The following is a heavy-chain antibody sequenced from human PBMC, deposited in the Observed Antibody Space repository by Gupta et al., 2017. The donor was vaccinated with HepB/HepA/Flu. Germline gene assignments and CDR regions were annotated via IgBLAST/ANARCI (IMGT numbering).Heavy chain of an antibody. CDR1: GFTFSIYG. V-gene: IGHV3-30*03. Sequence: QVQLVESGGGVVQPGRSLRLSCAASGFTFSIYGMHWVRQAPGKGLEWVAVISYDGSNKYYADSVKGRFTISRDNSKNTLYLQMNSLRAEDTAVYYCATDFYGGNSVAYYYYGMDVWGQGTTVTVSS. CDR3: ATDFYGGNSVAYYYYGMDV. D-gene: IGHD4-23*01. CDR2: ISYDGSNK. J-gene: IGHJ6*02.